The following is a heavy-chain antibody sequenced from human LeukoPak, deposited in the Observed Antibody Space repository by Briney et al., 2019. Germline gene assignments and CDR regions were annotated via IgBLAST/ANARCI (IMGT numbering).Heavy chain of an antibody. CDR1: GGSISSYY. CDR3: AREWASRGSGSYYYNWFDP. D-gene: IGHD3-10*01. CDR2: IYYSGST. J-gene: IGHJ5*02. V-gene: IGHV4-59*12. Sequence: PSETLSLTCTVSGGSISSYYWSWIRQPPGKGLEWIGYIYYSGSTNYNPSLKSRVTISVDRSKNQFSLKLSSVTAADTAVYYCAREWASRGSGSYYYNWFDPWGQGTLVTVSS.